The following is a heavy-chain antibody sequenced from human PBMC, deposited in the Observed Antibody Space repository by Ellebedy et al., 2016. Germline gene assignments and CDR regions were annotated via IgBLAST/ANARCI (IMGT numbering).Heavy chain of an antibody. D-gene: IGHD2-15*01. V-gene: IGHV3-23*01. CDR3: REGHYSDV. CDR2: ISAGSDTT. J-gene: IGHJ1*01. Sequence: GGSLRLSXTASGLNFNTFFMSWVRQAPGKGLEWVSTISAGSDTTRLADSVKGRFTISRDSSRNILYLHMNSLRVDDTAKYYCREGHYSDVWGQGTLVTVSS. CDR1: GLNFNTFF.